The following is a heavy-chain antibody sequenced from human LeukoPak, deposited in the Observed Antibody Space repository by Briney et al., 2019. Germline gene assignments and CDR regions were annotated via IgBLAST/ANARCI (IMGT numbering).Heavy chain of an antibody. V-gene: IGHV3-23*01. CDR3: AKDPRDYGGGPCDY. Sequence: GGSLRLSCAASGFTFSNYAMTWVRQAPGKGLEWVSVISGGAGVTFYADSVKGRFTISRDNSKNTLYLQMNSLRAEDTAVYYCAKDPRDYGGGPCDYWGQGTLVTVSS. CDR1: GFTFSNYA. J-gene: IGHJ4*02. D-gene: IGHD4-23*01. CDR2: ISGGAGVT.